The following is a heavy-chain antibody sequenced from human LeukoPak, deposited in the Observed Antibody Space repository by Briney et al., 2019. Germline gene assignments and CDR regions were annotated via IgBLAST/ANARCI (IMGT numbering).Heavy chain of an antibody. Sequence: GGSLRLSCAASGFTFSSYAMHWVRQAPGKGLEWVAVISYDGSNKYYADSVKGRFTISRDNSKNTLYLQMNSLRAEDTAVYYCARDGSGYSYGPNWFDPWGQGTLVTVSS. J-gene: IGHJ5*02. D-gene: IGHD5-18*01. CDR1: GFTFSSYA. V-gene: IGHV3-30-3*01. CDR3: ARDGSGYSYGPNWFDP. CDR2: ISYDGSNK.